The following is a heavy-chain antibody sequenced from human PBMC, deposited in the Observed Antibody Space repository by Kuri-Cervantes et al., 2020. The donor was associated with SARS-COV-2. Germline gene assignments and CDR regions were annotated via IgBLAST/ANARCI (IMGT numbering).Heavy chain of an antibody. V-gene: IGHV3-23*01. CDR3: ARSGVSAATGYYYYYMDV. Sequence: GGSLRLSRAASGFTFSSYAMSWVRQAPGKGLEWVSAISGSGGSTYYADSVKGRFTISRDNSKNTLYLQMNSLRAEDTAVYYCARSGVSAATGYYYYYMDVWGKGTTVTVSS. CDR1: GFTFSSYA. CDR2: ISGSGGST. J-gene: IGHJ6*03. D-gene: IGHD1-14*01.